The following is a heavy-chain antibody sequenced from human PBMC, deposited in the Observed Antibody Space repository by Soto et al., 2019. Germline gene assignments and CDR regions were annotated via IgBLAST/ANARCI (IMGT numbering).Heavy chain of an antibody. CDR2: IRSKAYGGTT. D-gene: IGHD5-18*01. CDR3: TRDYPAMDTAMVTVGMDV. CDR1: GFTFSSYA. V-gene: IGHV3-49*04. J-gene: IGHJ6*02. Sequence: GGSLRLSCSASGFTFSSYAMHWVRQAPGKGLEWVGFIRSKAYGGTTEYAASVKGRFTISRDDSKSIAYLQMNSLKTEDTAVYYCTRDYPAMDTAMVTVGMDVWGQGTTVTVSS.